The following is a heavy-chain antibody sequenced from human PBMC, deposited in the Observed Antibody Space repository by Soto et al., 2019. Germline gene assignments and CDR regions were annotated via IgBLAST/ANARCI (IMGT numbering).Heavy chain of an antibody. V-gene: IGHV3-30*18. CDR3: AKDIGATVVTPIPDAFDI. CDR1: GFTFSSYG. Sequence: GGSLRLSCAASGFTFSSYGMHWVRQAPGKGLEWVAVISYDGSNKYYADSVKGRFTISRDNSKNTLYLQMNSLRAEDTAVYYCAKDIGATVVTPIPDAFDIWGQGTMVTVSS. CDR2: ISYDGSNK. J-gene: IGHJ3*02. D-gene: IGHD4-17*01.